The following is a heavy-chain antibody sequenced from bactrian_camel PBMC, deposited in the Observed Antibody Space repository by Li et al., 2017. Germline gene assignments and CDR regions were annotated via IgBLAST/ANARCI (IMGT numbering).Heavy chain of an antibody. CDR3: ASDQTCYNGKRPTKWGY. D-gene: IGHD3*01. Sequence: HVQLVESGGGSVNAGGSLTLSCAASGSGYISGTACMGWFRQVPEKEREGVAGIFGGSTTYYAASVKGRFTISRDSATNTLTLQMNSLKPEDTAMYYCASDQTCYNGKRPTKWGYWGQGTQVTVS. V-gene: IGHV3S55*01. CDR2: IFGGSTT. CDR1: GSGYISGTAC. J-gene: IGHJ6*01.